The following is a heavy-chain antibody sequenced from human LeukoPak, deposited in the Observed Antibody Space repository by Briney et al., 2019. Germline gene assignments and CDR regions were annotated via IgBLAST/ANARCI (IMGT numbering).Heavy chain of an antibody. J-gene: IGHJ2*01. D-gene: IGHD6-19*01. V-gene: IGHV4-34*01. Sequence: SETLSLTCAVYGGSFSGYYWSWIRQPPWKGLEWIGVINHSGSTNYNPSLKSRVTISVDTSKNQFSLKLSSVTAADTAVYYCARRYSSGWYPPWYFDLWGRGTLVTVSS. CDR1: GGSFSGYY. CDR2: INHSGST. CDR3: ARRYSSGWYPPWYFDL.